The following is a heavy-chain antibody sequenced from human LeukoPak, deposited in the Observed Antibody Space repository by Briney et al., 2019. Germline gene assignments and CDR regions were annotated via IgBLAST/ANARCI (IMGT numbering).Heavy chain of an antibody. D-gene: IGHD3-10*01. J-gene: IGHJ6*02. Sequence: PGRSLRLSCAASGFTFSSYAMSWVRQAPGKGLEWVSAISGSGGSTYYADSVKGRFTISRDNSKNTLYLQMNSLRAEDTAVYYCAKAIVWFHGMDVWGQGTTVTVSS. CDR2: ISGSGGST. CDR3: AKAIVWFHGMDV. V-gene: IGHV3-23*01. CDR1: GFTFSSYA.